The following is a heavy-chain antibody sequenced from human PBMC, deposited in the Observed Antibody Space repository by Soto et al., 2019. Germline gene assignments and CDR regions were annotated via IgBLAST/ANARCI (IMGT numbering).Heavy chain of an antibody. J-gene: IGHJ5*02. D-gene: IGHD6-6*01. CDR2: INIGGDT. Sequence: GGSLRLSCAASGFTVRSCEMHWVRQGTGKGLEWVSRINIGGDTFYSGSVKGRFTVSREDARNSAYLQMDSLRVGDTAVYYCVRGEMRSSSGHTWFDTWGQGVLVTVSS. V-gene: IGHV3-13*01. CDR3: VRGEMRSSSGHTWFDT. CDR1: GFTVRSCE.